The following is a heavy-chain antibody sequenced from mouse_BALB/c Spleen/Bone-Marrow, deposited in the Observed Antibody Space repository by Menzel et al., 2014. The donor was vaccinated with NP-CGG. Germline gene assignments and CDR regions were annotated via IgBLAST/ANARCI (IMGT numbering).Heavy chain of an antibody. V-gene: IGHV14-3*02. J-gene: IGHJ2*02. CDR1: GFNIKDTY. CDR2: VDPANGNT. CDR3: ARYRLGTSLDY. D-gene: IGHD2-14*01. Sequence: VQLQQSGAELVKPGASVKLSCTASGFNIKDTYMHWVKQRPEQDLEWIGRVDPANGNTKYDPKFQGKATITADTSSNTASLQLSSLTSEDSAIYYCARYRLGTSLDYWGQGTSLTVSS.